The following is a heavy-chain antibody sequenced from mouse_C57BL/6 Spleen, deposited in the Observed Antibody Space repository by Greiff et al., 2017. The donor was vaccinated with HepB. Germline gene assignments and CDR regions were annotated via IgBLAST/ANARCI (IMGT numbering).Heavy chain of an antibody. J-gene: IGHJ4*01. CDR3: ARRDSSGYRYAMDY. D-gene: IGHD3-2*02. CDR1: GYAFSSSW. CDR2: IYPGDGDT. Sequence: VQLQQSGPELVKPGASVKISCKASGYAFSSSWMNWVKQRPGKGLEWIGRIYPGDGDTNYNGKFKGKATLTADKSSSTAYMQLRSLTSEDSAVYFCARRDSSGYRYAMDYWGQGTSVTVSS. V-gene: IGHV1-82*01.